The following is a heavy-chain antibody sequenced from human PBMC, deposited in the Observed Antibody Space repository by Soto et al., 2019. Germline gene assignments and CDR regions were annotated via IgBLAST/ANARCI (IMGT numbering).Heavy chain of an antibody. CDR2: ISHSGTSK. CDR3: AKDWGSSGWFNWFNP. J-gene: IGHJ5*02. V-gene: IGHV3-30*18. CDR1: GFTVATTG. D-gene: IGHD6-19*01. Sequence: QVQLVDSGGGVVQPGASLKVACAASGFTVATTGMHWVRQAPGKGLEWVAMISHSGTSKVYIDSVQGRFTISRDNAKNNLYLQMSSLRPEDTAIYYCAKDWGSSGWFNWFNPWGQGVLVTVSS.